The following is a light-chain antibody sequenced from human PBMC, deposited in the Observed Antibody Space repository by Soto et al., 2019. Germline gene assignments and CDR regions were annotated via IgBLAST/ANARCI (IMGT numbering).Light chain of an antibody. CDR1: SSDVGGYNY. CDR3: SSYTGSSTDVV. V-gene: IGLV2-14*01. Sequence: QSALTQPASVSGSPGQSITISCTGTSSDVGGYNYVSWYQQHPGKAPKLMTYDVNNRPSWVSNRFSGSKSGNTASLTISGLQAEDEADYYCSSYTGSSTDVVFGGGTKVTVL. CDR2: DVN. J-gene: IGLJ2*01.